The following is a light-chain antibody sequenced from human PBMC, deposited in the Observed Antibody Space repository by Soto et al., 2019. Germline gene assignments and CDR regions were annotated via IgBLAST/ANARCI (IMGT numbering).Light chain of an antibody. V-gene: IGKV1-5*03. Sequence: DIQMTQSPSTLSASVGDRVTITCRASQSLSSWLAWYQQKPGKAPKLLIYKAYSLESGVPSRFSGSGSGTEFTITISSLQPDDFATYYCQQYNSYWTFGQGTKVEIK. CDR3: QQYNSYWT. CDR1: QSLSSW. CDR2: KAY. J-gene: IGKJ1*01.